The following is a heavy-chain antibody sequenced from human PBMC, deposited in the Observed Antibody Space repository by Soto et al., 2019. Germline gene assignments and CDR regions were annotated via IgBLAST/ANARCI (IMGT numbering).Heavy chain of an antibody. Sequence: QMQLQESGPGLVKPSDTLSLTCAVSGYSISSSNWWGWIRQPPGKGLEWIGYIYYSGSTYYTPSLKSRVTMSVDTSNNQFSLRLNSVTAVDTAVYYCASKPNRRYYFAYWGQGTLVTVSS. CDR3: ASKPNRRYYFAY. CDR2: IYYSGST. CDR1: GYSISSSNW. V-gene: IGHV4-28*01. J-gene: IGHJ4*02. D-gene: IGHD7-27*01.